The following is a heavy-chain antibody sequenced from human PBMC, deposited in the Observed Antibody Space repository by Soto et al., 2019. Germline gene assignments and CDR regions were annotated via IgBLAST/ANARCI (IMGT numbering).Heavy chain of an antibody. D-gene: IGHD1-1*01. Sequence: ASVKVSCKVSGYTLTELSMHWVRQAPGKGLEWMGGFDPEDGETIYAQKFQGRVTMTEDTSTDTAYMELSSLRSEDTAVYYCARGFKRERRPHTFVFDYWGQGTLVTVSS. CDR2: FDPEDGET. CDR3: ARGFKRERRPHTFVFDY. J-gene: IGHJ4*02. V-gene: IGHV1-24*01. CDR1: GYTLTELS.